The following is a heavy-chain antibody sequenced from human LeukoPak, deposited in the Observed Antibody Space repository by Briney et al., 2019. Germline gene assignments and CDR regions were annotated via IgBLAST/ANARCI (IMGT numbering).Heavy chain of an antibody. CDR3: AKDKGSGTYPPY. Sequence: GGSLRLSCAASGFTFSSFALSWVRQGRGKVLEWVSGISGSGGSTYYADSVKGRFTISRDNSNNRLYLQMNSLRAEDTAVYYCAKDKGSGTYPPYWGQGTLVTVSS. V-gene: IGHV3-23*01. D-gene: IGHD1-26*01. CDR1: GFTFSSFA. CDR2: ISGSGGST. J-gene: IGHJ4*02.